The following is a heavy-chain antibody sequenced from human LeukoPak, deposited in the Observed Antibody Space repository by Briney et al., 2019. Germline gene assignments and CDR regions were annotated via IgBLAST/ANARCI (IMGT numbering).Heavy chain of an antibody. J-gene: IGHJ4*02. Sequence: PGGSLRLSRAASGFTFSTYGMSWVRQAPGKGLEWVANIKKDGSEKYYMDSVKGRFTISRDNAENSLYLQMNSLRAEDTAVYSCAREGVHCSGRSCLKAYWGQGTQVTVSS. D-gene: IGHD2-15*01. CDR2: IKKDGSEK. CDR1: GFTFSTYG. CDR3: AREGVHCSGRSCLKAY. V-gene: IGHV3-7*03.